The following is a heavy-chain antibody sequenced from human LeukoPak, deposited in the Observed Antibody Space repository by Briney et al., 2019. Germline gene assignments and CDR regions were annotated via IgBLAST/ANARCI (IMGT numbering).Heavy chain of an antibody. D-gene: IGHD4-23*01. CDR2: INPSGGST. CDR3: ARHYGGNPYFDY. J-gene: IGHJ4*02. Sequence: ASVRVSCKASGYTFTSNYMHWVRQAPGQGLEWMGIINPSGGSTSYAQKFQGRVTITADESTSTAYMELSSLRSEDTAVYYCARHYGGNPYFDYWGQGTLVTVSS. V-gene: IGHV1-46*01. CDR1: GYTFTSNY.